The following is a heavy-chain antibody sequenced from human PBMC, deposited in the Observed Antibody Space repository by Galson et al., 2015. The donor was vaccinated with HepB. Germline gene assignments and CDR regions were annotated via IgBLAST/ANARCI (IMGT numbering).Heavy chain of an antibody. CDR2: IYTSGST. CDR1: GGSLSSGSYY. CDR3: ARTSGSYLDAFDI. D-gene: IGHD1-26*01. V-gene: IGHV4-61*02. Sequence: TLSLTCTVSGGSLSSGSYYWSWIRQPAGKGLEWIGRIYTSGSTNYNPSLKSRVTISVDTSKNQFSLKLSSVTAADTAVYYCARTSGSYLDAFDIWGQGTMVTVSS. J-gene: IGHJ3*02.